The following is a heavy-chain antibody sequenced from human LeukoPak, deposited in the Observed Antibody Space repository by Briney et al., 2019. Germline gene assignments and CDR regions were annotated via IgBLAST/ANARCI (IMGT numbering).Heavy chain of an antibody. CDR1: EFTFSDYS. CDR2: IGGSGTYI. CDR3: ARDLD. Sequence: PGGSLRLSCAASEFTFSDYSMDWVPQAPGEGLEWVSSIGGSGTYINYADSVKGRFTISRDNAKNSLYLQMNSLRVEDTGVYYCARDLDWGQGTLVTVSS. J-gene: IGHJ4*02. V-gene: IGHV3-21*06.